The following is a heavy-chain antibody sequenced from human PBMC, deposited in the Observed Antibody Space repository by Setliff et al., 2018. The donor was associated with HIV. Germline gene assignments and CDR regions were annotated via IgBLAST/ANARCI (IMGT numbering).Heavy chain of an antibody. CDR3: AKDKGQKYADY. V-gene: IGHV3-30*02. J-gene: IGHJ4*02. Sequence: QPGGSLRLSCATSGLTLSNCGMHWVRQAPGKGLEWVASIRSDGSNKYYADSVTGRFTISRDDSKNTLYLQMNSLRAEDTAVYYCAKDKGQKYADYWGQGTVVTVSS. D-gene: IGHD3-10*01. CDR1: GLTLSNCG. CDR2: IRSDGSNK.